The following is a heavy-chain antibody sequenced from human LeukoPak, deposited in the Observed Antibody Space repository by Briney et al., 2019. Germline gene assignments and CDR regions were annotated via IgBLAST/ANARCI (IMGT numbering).Heavy chain of an antibody. CDR3: ARGIRGYSGYARSWFDP. CDR2: INHSGST. J-gene: IGHJ5*02. V-gene: IGHV4-34*01. D-gene: IGHD5-12*01. CDR1: GFTFRVYS. Sequence: GSLRLSCEASGFTFRVYSMNWVRQAPGKGLEGIGEINHSGSTNYNPSLKSRVTISVDTSKNQFSLKLSSVTAADTAVYYCARGIRGYSGYARSWFDPWGQGTLVTVSS.